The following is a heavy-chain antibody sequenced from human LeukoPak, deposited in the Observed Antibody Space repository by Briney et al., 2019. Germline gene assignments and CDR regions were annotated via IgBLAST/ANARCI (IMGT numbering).Heavy chain of an antibody. D-gene: IGHD6-6*01. V-gene: IGHV4-4*08. CDR2: IYCSGST. CDR1: GGSISSYY. Sequence: SETLSLTCTVSGGSISSYYWNWIRQPPGEGLEGLGYIYCSGSTNYNPSLKSRVTTFVDPSKNQFSLRLSSVTAADTAVYYCAREYSSSSGRRAFYFWGQGTMVTVSS. J-gene: IGHJ3*01. CDR3: AREYSSSSGRRAFYF.